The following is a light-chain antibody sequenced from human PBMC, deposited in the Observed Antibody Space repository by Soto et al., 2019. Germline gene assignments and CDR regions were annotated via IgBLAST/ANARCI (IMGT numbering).Light chain of an antibody. V-gene: IGKV1-5*03. Sequence: DIQMTQSPSTLSASVGDRVTITCRASQSISTWLAWYQQKPGKAPKLLIYKASSLESGVPSRFSGSGSGTVFILIISSLHADDFATYYCQQYINRWTFGQGTKVEIK. CDR3: QQYINRWT. J-gene: IGKJ1*01. CDR2: KAS. CDR1: QSISTW.